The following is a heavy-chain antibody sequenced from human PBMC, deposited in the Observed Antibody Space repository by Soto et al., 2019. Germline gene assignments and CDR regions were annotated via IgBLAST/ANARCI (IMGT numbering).Heavy chain of an antibody. Sequence: ETLSLTCAAYGGSFSGYYWSWILQSPVKVLEWIGEINHSGSTNYNPSLKSRVNLSVDTSKNQFSLKLRSVTAAETAVYYCARSGGLHTAGAFDIWGQGTMVTVSS. D-gene: IGHD5-18*01. CDR1: GGSFSGYY. J-gene: IGHJ3*02. CDR3: ARSGGLHTAGAFDI. CDR2: INHSGST. V-gene: IGHV4-34*01.